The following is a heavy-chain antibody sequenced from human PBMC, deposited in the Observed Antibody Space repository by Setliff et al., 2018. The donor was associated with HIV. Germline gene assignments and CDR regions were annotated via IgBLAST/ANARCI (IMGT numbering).Heavy chain of an antibody. CDR1: GGSIYGSDYY. CDR3: ARWHPPYGFWEEDY. V-gene: IGHV4-39*01. Sequence: KASETLSLTCTVSGGSIYGSDYYWGWIRQPPGKGLESIGSIYYSGSTYYNPSLKTRVTISVDGSKNQFSLKLKSVTAADTAVYYCARWHPPYGFWEEDYWGQGTLVTV. J-gene: IGHJ4*02. D-gene: IGHD3-10*01. CDR2: IYYSGST.